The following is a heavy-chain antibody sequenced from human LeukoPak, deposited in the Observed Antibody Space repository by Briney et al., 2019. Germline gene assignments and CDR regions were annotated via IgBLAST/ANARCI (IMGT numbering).Heavy chain of an antibody. V-gene: IGHV4-34*01. Sequence: PSETLSLTCAVYGGSFSGYYWSWIRQPPGQGLEWIGEINHSGSTNYNPSLKSRVTISVDTSKNQFSLKLSSATAADTAVYYCARNYRYCSGGSCYMDYYYYYYMDVWGKGTTVTVSS. CDR2: INHSGST. CDR1: GGSFSGYY. CDR3: ARNYRYCSGGSCYMDYYYYYYMDV. D-gene: IGHD2-15*01. J-gene: IGHJ6*03.